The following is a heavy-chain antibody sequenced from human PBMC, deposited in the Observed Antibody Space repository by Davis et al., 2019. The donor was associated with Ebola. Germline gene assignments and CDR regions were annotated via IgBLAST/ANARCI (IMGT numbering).Heavy chain of an antibody. CDR3: ARDFELRFLEWSYYYMDV. CDR2: ISGSGGST. D-gene: IGHD3-3*01. CDR1: GFTFSSYA. J-gene: IGHJ6*03. V-gene: IGHV3-23*01. Sequence: PGGSLRLSCAASGFTFSSYAMSWVRQAPGKGLEWVSAISGSGGSTYYADSVQGRFTISRDNSKNTLYLQMNSLRAEDTAVYYCARDFELRFLEWSYYYMDVWGKGTTVTVSS.